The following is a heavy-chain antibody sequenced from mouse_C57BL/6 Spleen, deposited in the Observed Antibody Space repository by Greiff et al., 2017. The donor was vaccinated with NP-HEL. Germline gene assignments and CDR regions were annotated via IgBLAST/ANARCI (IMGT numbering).Heavy chain of an antibody. CDR3: ENMIDY. CDR1: GYTFTSYD. CDR2: IYPRDGSN. Sequence: VQLQQSGPELVKPGASVKLSCKASGYTFTSYDIHWVKQRPGQGLEWIGWIYPRDGSNKYNEKFKGKATLTVDNTSSTAYMELHSLTSEDYAVYFYENMIDYWGQGTTLTVSS. V-gene: IGHV1-85*01. D-gene: IGHD2-3*01. J-gene: IGHJ2*01.